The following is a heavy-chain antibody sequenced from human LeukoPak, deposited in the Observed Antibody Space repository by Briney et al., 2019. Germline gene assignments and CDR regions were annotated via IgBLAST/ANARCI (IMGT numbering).Heavy chain of an antibody. Sequence: PGGSLRLSCAASGFTFSSYAMSWVRQAPGKGLEWVSAISGSGGSTYYADSVKGRFTISRDNSKNTLYLQMNSLRAEDTAVYYCAREVEGSSWIYYYMDVWGKGTTVTVSS. CDR2: ISGSGGST. D-gene: IGHD6-13*01. CDR3: AREVEGSSWIYYYMDV. V-gene: IGHV3-23*01. J-gene: IGHJ6*03. CDR1: GFTFSSYA.